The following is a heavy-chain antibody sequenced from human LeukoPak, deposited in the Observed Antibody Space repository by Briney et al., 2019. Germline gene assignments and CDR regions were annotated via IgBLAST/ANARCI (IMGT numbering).Heavy chain of an antibody. CDR2: INSDASTI. CDR3: ARAGYYRFDY. CDR1: GFTFSNSW. Sequence: GGSLRLSCTASGFTFSNSWVHWVRQAPGKGLMWLSRINSDASTIDYADSVKGRFTTSRDSAKNTLYLQMNSLRAEDTAVYYCARAGYYRFDYWGQGTLVTVSS. J-gene: IGHJ4*02. D-gene: IGHD3-10*01. V-gene: IGHV3-74*01.